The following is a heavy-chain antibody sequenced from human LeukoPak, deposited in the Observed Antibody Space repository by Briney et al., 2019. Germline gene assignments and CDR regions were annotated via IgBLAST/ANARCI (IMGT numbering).Heavy chain of an antibody. D-gene: IGHD1-26*01. CDR1: GYTFTGYY. V-gene: IGHV1-2*02. J-gene: IGHJ2*01. Sequence: ASVKVSCKASGYTFTGYYIHWVRQAPGQGLEWMGWINPNSGATKYAQKFQGRVTMMRDTSITTAYMELSRLRSDDTALYYCARGVPNWDNWYFDLWGRGTLVTVSS. CDR2: INPNSGAT. CDR3: ARGVPNWDNWYFDL.